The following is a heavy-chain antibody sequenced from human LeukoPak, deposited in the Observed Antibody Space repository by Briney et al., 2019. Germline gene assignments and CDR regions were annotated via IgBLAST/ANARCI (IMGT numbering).Heavy chain of an antibody. Sequence: PSETLSLTCTVSGGSISSGAYYWSWIRQPAGKGLEWIGRIYKTGSTNYNPSLKSRVTISVDTPKNQFSLKLSSVTAADTAVYYCARRRRYFDSLFYYFDYWGQGTLVTVSS. D-gene: IGHD3-9*01. CDR2: IYKTGST. V-gene: IGHV4-61*02. J-gene: IGHJ4*02. CDR1: GGSISSGAYY. CDR3: ARRRRYFDSLFYYFDY.